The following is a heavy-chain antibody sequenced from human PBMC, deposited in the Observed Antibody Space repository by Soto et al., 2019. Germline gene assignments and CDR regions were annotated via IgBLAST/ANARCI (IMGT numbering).Heavy chain of an antibody. CDR1: GFTFSSYS. CDR3: ASAPWHTLGY. D-gene: IGHD2-2*02. CDR2: ISSSSSTI. V-gene: IGHV3-48*04. J-gene: IGHJ4*02. Sequence: EVQLVESGGGLVQPGGSLRLSCAASGFTFSSYSMNWVRQAPGKGLEWVSYISSSSSTIYYADSVKGRFTMSRDNAENSLYLQMNSLRAEDTAVYYCASAPWHTLGYWGQGTLVTVSS.